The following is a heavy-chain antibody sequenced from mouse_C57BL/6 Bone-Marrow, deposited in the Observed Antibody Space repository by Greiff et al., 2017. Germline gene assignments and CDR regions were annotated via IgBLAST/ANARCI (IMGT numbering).Heavy chain of an antibody. CDR3: AREDLLYFDN. J-gene: IGHJ2*01. CDR2: LNLGSVGT. Sequence: VQLQQSGAELVRPGTSVKVSCKPSGSAFPNYLIGGVKRGPGPGLEWIGVLNLGSVGTNYNAKFKGKATLTADKSSSTAYMQLSSLTSEDSAVYFCAREDLLYFDNWGQGTTLTVSS. CDR1: GSAFPNYL. V-gene: IGHV1-54*01. D-gene: IGHD5-1*01.